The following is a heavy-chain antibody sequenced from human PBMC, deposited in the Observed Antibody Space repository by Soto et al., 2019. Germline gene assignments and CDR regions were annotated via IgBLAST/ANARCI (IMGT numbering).Heavy chain of an antibody. Sequence: PGESLKISCKGSGYSFGHFWIGWVRQMPGKGLEWMGIIYPGDSDTRYSPSFQGQVTISADKSIRTAYLQWSSLNSSDTAMYYCARRGGGCSSTSCYFYYYYGMDVWGQGTTVTVSS. J-gene: IGHJ6*02. CDR3: ARRGGGCSSTSCYFYYYYGMDV. D-gene: IGHD2-2*01. V-gene: IGHV5-51*01. CDR1: GYSFGHFW. CDR2: IYPGDSDT.